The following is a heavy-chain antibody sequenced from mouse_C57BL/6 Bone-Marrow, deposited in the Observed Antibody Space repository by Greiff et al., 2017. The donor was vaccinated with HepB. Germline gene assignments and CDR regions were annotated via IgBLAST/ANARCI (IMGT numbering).Heavy chain of an antibody. CDR3: ARSGYYGSRDY. CDR2: IYPGGGYT. CDR1: GYTFTNYW. Sequence: VKLMESGAELVRPGTSVKMSCKASGYTFTNYWIGWAKQRPGHGLEWIGDIYPGGGYTNYNEKFKGKATLTADKSSSTAYMQFSSLTSEDSAIYYCARSGYYGSRDYWGQGTTLTVSS. V-gene: IGHV1-63*01. D-gene: IGHD1-1*01. J-gene: IGHJ2*01.